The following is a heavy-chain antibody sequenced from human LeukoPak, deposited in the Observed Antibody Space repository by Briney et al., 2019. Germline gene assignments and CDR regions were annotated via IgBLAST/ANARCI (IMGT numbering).Heavy chain of an antibody. CDR3: ARELVWFGELDL. J-gene: IGHJ5*02. V-gene: IGHV1-3*01. CDR1: GYSFTRYA. Sequence: GASVKVSCKASGYSFTRYAMSWVRQAPGQRLEWMGWINPTNGYTIYSQKFQGRVTITRDTSATTGYMELNSLTSDDTAVYYCARELVWFGELDLWGQGTLVSVSS. CDR2: INPTNGYT. D-gene: IGHD3-10*01.